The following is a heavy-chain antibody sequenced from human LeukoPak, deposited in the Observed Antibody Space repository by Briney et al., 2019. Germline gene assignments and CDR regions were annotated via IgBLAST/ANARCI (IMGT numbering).Heavy chain of an antibody. CDR3: ARRVWCSSTNCRGFDY. J-gene: IGHJ4*02. CDR1: GFSFSNYV. V-gene: IGHV3-23*01. CDR2: VSVSVSNT. D-gene: IGHD2-2*01. Sequence: GGSLRLSCEGSGFSFSNYVMNWVRQAPGKGLEWVSAVSVSVSNTYYADSVKGRFTISRDNSKNTLYLQMNSLRAEDTAVYYCARRVWCSSTNCRGFDYWGQGTPVTVSS.